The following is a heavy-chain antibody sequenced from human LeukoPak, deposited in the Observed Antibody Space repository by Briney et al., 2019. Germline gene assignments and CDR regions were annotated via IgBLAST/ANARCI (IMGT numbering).Heavy chain of an antibody. D-gene: IGHD5-18*01. CDR2: IYYSGST. Sequence: SETLSLTCTVSGGSISSSSYYWGWIRQPPGKGLEWIGSIYYSGSTYYNPSLKSRVTISVDTSKNQFSLKLSSVTAADTAVYYCARVATHRGYSYGYMMTNIDYWGQGTLVTVSS. CDR3: ARVATHRGYSYGYMMTNIDY. CDR1: GGSISSSSYY. J-gene: IGHJ4*02. V-gene: IGHV4-39*07.